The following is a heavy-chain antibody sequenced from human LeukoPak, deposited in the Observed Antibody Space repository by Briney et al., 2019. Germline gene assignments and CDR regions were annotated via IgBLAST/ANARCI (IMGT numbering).Heavy chain of an antibody. V-gene: IGHV1-24*01. Sequence: ASVKVSCKVSGCTLTELSMHWVRQAPGKGLEWMGGFDPEDGETIYAQKFQGRVTMTEDTSTDTAYMELSSLRSEDTAVYYCATSRYSSSWYPYYGMDVWGQGTTVTVSS. CDR1: GCTLTELS. CDR2: FDPEDGET. CDR3: ATSRYSSSWYPYYGMDV. J-gene: IGHJ6*02. D-gene: IGHD6-13*01.